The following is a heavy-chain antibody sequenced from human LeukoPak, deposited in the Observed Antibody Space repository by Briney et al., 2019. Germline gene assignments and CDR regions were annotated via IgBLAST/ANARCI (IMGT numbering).Heavy chain of an antibody. CDR2: ISGSGGST. Sequence: QPGGCLRLSCAASGFTFSSYAMSWVRQAPGKGLEWVSAISGSGGSTYYADSVKGRFTISRDNSKNTLYLQMNSLRAEDTAVYYCAVRGTRLGELSHWGQGTLFPASS. J-gene: IGHJ4*02. CDR3: AVRGTRLGELSH. CDR1: GFTFSSYA. V-gene: IGHV3-23*01. D-gene: IGHD3-16*02.